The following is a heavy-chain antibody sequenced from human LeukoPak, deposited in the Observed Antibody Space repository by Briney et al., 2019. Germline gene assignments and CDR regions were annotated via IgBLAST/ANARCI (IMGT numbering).Heavy chain of an antibody. D-gene: IGHD6-13*01. CDR3: AKDMAAAVNYYFDY. V-gene: IGHV3-9*03. CDR2: ISWNSGSI. J-gene: IGHJ4*02. CDR1: GFTFDDYA. Sequence: GGSLRPSCAASGFTFDDYAMHWVRQAPGKGLEWVSGISWNSGSIGYADSVKGRFTIPRDNAKNSLYLQMNSLRAEDMALYYCAKDMAAAVNYYFDYWGQGTLVTVSS.